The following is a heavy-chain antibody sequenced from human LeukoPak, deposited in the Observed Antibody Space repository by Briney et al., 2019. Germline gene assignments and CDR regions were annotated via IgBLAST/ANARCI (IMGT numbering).Heavy chain of an antibody. CDR1: GGSISYYY. CDR2: INHSGST. CDR3: ARAIVVVSWRY. Sequence: SETLSLTCTVSGGSISYYYWSWIRQPPGKGLEWIGEINHSGSTNYNPSLKSRVTISVDTSKNQFSLKLSSVTAADTAVYYCARAIVVVSWRYWGQGTLVTVSS. D-gene: IGHD3-22*01. J-gene: IGHJ4*02. V-gene: IGHV4-34*01.